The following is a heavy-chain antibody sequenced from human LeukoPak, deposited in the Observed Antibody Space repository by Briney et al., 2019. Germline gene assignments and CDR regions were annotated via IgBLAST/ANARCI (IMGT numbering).Heavy chain of an antibody. J-gene: IGHJ3*02. CDR1: GYTFTSYG. CDR2: ISAYNGNT. Sequence: ASVKVSCKASGYTFTSYGISWVRQAPGQGLEWMGWISAYNGNTNYAQKLQGRVTMTTDTSTSTAYMELRSLRSDDTAVYYCAGRRYYDFWSGYYAFDIWGQGTMVTVSS. V-gene: IGHV1-18*01. CDR3: AGRRYYDFWSGYYAFDI. D-gene: IGHD3-3*01.